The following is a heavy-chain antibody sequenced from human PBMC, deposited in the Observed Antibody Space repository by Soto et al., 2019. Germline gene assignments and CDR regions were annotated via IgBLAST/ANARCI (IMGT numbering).Heavy chain of an antibody. CDR1: GFTFSSYA. J-gene: IGHJ4*02. V-gene: IGHV3-30-3*01. Sequence: QPGGSLRLSCAASGFTFSSYAMHWVRQAPGKGLEWVAVISYDGSNKYYADSVKGRFTISRDNSKYTLYLQMNSLKAEDTAVYYCARDRAFDYWGQGTQVTVSS. CDR2: ISYDGSNK. CDR3: ARDRAFDY.